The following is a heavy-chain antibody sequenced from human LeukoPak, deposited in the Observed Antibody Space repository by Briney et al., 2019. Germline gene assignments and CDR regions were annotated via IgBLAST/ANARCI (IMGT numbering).Heavy chain of an antibody. D-gene: IGHD3-22*01. CDR1: GFTFSSYG. CDR3: ASLYDSSGYFDY. J-gene: IGHJ4*02. V-gene: IGHV3-30*02. CDR2: IRYDGSNE. Sequence: GGSLRLSCAASGFTFSSYGMHWVRQAPGKGLEWVSFIRYDGSNEYYADSVRGRFTISRDNSKNTLYLQMNSLRAEDTALYYCASLYDSSGYFDYWGQGTLVTVSS.